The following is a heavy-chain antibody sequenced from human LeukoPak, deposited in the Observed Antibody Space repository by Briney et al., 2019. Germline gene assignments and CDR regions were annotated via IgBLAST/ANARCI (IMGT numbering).Heavy chain of an antibody. J-gene: IGHJ4*02. V-gene: IGHV3-53*01. Sequence: GGSLRLSCAASGFTVSSNYMSWVRQAPGKGLEWVSVTYSGGSTYYADSVKGRFTISRDNSKNTLYLQMNSLRAEDTAVYYCARGGATVSSRSFDYWGQGTLVTVSS. CDR2: TYSGGST. D-gene: IGHD4-17*01. CDR1: GFTVSSNY. CDR3: ARGGATVSSRSFDY.